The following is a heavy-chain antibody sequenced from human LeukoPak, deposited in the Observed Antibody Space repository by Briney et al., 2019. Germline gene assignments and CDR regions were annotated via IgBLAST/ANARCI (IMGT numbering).Heavy chain of an antibody. Sequence: SETLSLTCTVSGGSMSPYHWGWIRQPPGKGLEWIGYIYYSGSTNYNPSLKSRVTISVDTSKNQFSLKLSSVTAADTAVYYCARRRDGYNGLDYWGQGTLVTVSS. CDR1: GGSMSPYH. CDR3: ARRRDGYNGLDY. CDR2: IYYSGST. V-gene: IGHV4-59*08. D-gene: IGHD5-12*01. J-gene: IGHJ4*02.